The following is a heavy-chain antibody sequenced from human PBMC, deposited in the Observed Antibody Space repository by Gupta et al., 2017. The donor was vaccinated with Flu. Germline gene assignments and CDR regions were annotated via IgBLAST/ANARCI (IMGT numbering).Heavy chain of an antibody. CDR2: IRGSVGST. Sequence: EVQLLESGGGLVQPGGSLRLSCAASGFTFSSYAMSWVRLSPGKGLEWVSAIRGSVGSTYYADSVKGRFTISRDNSKNTLYLQMNSLRAEDTAVYYCAKGVVVVPAADNGAFDIWGQGTMVTVSS. D-gene: IGHD2-2*01. J-gene: IGHJ3*02. V-gene: IGHV3-23*01. CDR3: AKGVVVVPAADNGAFDI. CDR1: GFTFSSYA.